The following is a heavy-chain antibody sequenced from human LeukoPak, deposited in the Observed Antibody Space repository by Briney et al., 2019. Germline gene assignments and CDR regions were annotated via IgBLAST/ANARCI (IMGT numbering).Heavy chain of an antibody. CDR3: AREAIAARPVYYYYGMDV. CDR2: INPNSGGT. V-gene: IGHV1-2*02. Sequence: GSSVKVSCKASGGTFSSYAISWVRQAPGQGLEWMGWINPNSGGTNYAQKFQGRVTMTRDTSISTAYMELSRLRSDDTAVYYCAREAIAARPVYYYYGMDVWGQGTTVTVSS. J-gene: IGHJ6*02. CDR1: GGTFSSYA. D-gene: IGHD6-6*01.